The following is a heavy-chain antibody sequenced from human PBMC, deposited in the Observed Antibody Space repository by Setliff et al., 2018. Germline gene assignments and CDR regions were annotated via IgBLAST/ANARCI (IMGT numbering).Heavy chain of an antibody. V-gene: IGHV4-39*07. CDR3: AREDGGGWLAPFDY. CDR1: GGSISSSSYY. D-gene: IGHD6-19*01. CDR2: IYYSGST. Sequence: PSETLSLTCTVSGGSISSSSYYWGWIRQPPGKGLEWIGSIYYSGSTYYNPSLKSRVTISVDTYKNQFSLKLTSVTAADTAVYYCAREDGGGWLAPFDYWGQGTLVTVSS. J-gene: IGHJ4*02.